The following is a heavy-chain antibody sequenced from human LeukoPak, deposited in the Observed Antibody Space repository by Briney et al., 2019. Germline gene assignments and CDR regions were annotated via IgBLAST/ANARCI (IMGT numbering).Heavy chain of an antibody. Sequence: GESLQISCRASGYSFTTYWIGWVRQMPGKGLEWMGVIFPADSDTRYSPSFQGQVTISADKSISTAYLQWSSLKASDTAMYYCASVYSSTSWDYWGQGTLVTVSS. CDR1: GYSFTTYW. CDR2: IFPADSDT. V-gene: IGHV5-51*01. D-gene: IGHD6-13*01. CDR3: ASVYSSTSWDY. J-gene: IGHJ4*02.